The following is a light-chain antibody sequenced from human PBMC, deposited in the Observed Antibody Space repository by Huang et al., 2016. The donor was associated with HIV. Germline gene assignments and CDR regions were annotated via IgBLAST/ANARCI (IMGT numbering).Light chain of an antibody. CDR2: TAS. CDR3: QQSFSVPRT. Sequence: DIQMTQSPPSLSASVGDRVTFTCRANQNITKSLNWYQQKPGKAPKLLIYTASTLESGVPSRFNVGGSGSRFTLNITNLQPEDFATYYCQQSFSVPRTFG. V-gene: IGKV1-39*01. J-gene: IGKJ1*01. CDR1: QNITKS.